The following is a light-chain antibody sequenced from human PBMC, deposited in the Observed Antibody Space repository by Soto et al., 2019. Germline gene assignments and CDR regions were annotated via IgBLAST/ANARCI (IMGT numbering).Light chain of an antibody. V-gene: IGKV3-20*01. CDR2: GAS. Sequence: EIVLTQSPGTLSLSPEERATLSCRAFESVSSNYLAWYQQKPGQAPRLLIYGASSRATGIPDRFSGSGSGTDFTLTISRLEPEDFAVYYCQQYGSSPTWTFGQGTKVDI. J-gene: IGKJ1*01. CDR1: ESVSSNY. CDR3: QQYGSSPTWT.